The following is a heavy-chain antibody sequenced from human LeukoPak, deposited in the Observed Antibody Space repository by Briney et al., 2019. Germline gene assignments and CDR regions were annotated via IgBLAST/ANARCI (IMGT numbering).Heavy chain of an antibody. CDR2: IYYSGST. CDR3: AREPGGSELLFDY. CDR1: GGSISSYY. D-gene: IGHD1-26*01. V-gene: IGHV4-59*01. Sequence: SETLSLTCTFSGGSISSYYWSWIRQPPGKGLEWIGYIYYSGSTNYNPSLKSRVTISVDTSKNQFSLKLSSVTAADTAVYYCAREPGGSELLFDYWGQGTLVTVSS. J-gene: IGHJ4*02.